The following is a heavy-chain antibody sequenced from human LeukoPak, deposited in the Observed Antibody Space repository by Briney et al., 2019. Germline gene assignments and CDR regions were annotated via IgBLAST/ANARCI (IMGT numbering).Heavy chain of an antibody. Sequence: GGSLRLSCAASGFTFSSYAMSWVRQAPGKGLEWVSAISGSGSSTFYADSVKGRFTIFRDNSKNTLYLQMNSLRAEDTAVYYCAKDRDYYGSADRIDYWGQGTLVTVSS. CDR3: AKDRDYYGSADRIDY. J-gene: IGHJ4*02. CDR1: GFTFSSYA. CDR2: ISGSGSST. V-gene: IGHV3-23*01. D-gene: IGHD3-10*01.